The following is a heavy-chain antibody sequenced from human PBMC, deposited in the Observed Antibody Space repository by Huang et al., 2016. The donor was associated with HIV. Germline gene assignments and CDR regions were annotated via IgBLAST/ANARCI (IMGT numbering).Heavy chain of an antibody. D-gene: IGHD6-13*01. V-gene: IGHV3-23*01. J-gene: IGHJ4*02. CDR1: GFTFSSYA. CDR2: ISGGGGST. Sequence: EVQLLESGGGLVQPGGSLRLSCAASGFTFSSYAMSWVRQASGKGLEGVSVISGGGGSTYYADSVKGRFTISRDNSKNTLYLQMNSRRAEDAAVYYCAKDPYSSSWFDHFDYWGQGTLVTVSS. CDR3: AKDPYSSSWFDHFDY.